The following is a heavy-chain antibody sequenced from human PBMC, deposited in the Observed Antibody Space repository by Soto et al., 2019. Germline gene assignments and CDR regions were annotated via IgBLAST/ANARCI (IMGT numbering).Heavy chain of an antibody. Sequence: GGSLRLSCATSGFTFSSYAMSWVRQAPGKGLECVSSISGSGGSTYYADSVKGRFTISRDNSKNTLYLQMNSLRAEDTAIYYCANRKESYYDSSGSLWGQGALVTVSS. CDR1: GFTFSSYA. CDR3: ANRKESYYDSSGSL. J-gene: IGHJ4*02. D-gene: IGHD3-22*01. CDR2: ISGSGGST. V-gene: IGHV3-23*01.